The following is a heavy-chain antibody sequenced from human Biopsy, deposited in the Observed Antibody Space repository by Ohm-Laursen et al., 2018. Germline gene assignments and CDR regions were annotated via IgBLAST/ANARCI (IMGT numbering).Heavy chain of an antibody. CDR1: GFTFSNYG. CDR3: ARDSTINTVTTADY. Sequence: SLRLSCSAAGFTFSNYGMHWVRQAPGKGLEWLAVIWDDGSNKYYGDSVQGRFTISRDNSKNTVYLQMNSLRAEDTAIYYCARDSTINTVTTADYWGQGTLVTVSS. J-gene: IGHJ4*02. V-gene: IGHV3-33*01. CDR2: IWDDGSNK. D-gene: IGHD4-11*01.